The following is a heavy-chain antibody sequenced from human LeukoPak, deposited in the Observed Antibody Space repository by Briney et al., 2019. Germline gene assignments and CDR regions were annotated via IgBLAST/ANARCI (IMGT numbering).Heavy chain of an antibody. CDR2: ISSSSSAI. CDR3: ARAPATRTAVTIFGVVTTYDAFDI. V-gene: IGHV3-21*04. CDR1: GFMFSTYT. D-gene: IGHD3-3*01. J-gene: IGHJ3*02. Sequence: GGSLRLSCAASGFMFSTYTVTWVRQAPGKGLEWVSSISSSSSAIYYADSVKGRFTISRDNAKNSLYLQMNSLRAEDTAVYYCARAPATRTAVTIFGVVTTYDAFDIWGQGTMVTVSS.